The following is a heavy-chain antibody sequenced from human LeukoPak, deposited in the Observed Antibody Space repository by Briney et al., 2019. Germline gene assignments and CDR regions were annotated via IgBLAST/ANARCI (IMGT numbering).Heavy chain of an antibody. CDR3: ARGHPSSSWANEPFDY. Sequence: GGSLRLSCAPSGLSFSSYTIHWVRQAPGKGLEWVSSISSTSGYIHYADSVKGRFSISRDNAKNLVHLEMDILRAEDTAVYYCARGHPSSSWANEPFDYWGQGTLVTVSS. V-gene: IGHV3-21*01. J-gene: IGHJ4*02. CDR2: ISSTSGYI. CDR1: GLSFSSYT. D-gene: IGHD6-13*01.